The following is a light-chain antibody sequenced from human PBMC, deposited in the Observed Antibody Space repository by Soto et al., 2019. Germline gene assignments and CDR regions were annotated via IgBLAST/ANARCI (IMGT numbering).Light chain of an antibody. V-gene: IGKV3-11*01. Sequence: IVLTQSPVTLALSPGERAVLSCRASQSVSTSLAWYQHKPGQAPRLFIYDASKRAPGIPARFRGSWSGTDFTLTISRLEPEDFGVYYCQVRDVWPAFGQGTKVEI. J-gene: IGKJ1*01. CDR1: QSVSTS. CDR3: QVRDVWPA. CDR2: DAS.